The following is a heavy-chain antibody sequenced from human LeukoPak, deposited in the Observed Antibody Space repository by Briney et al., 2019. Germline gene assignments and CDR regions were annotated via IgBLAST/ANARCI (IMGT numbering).Heavy chain of an antibody. Sequence: GGSLRLSCAASGFTFSSYAMHWVRQAPGKGLEWVAVISYDGSNKYYADSVKGRFTISRDNSKNTLYLQMNSLRAEDTAVYYCAREEYDYWLDYWGQGTLVTVSS. J-gene: IGHJ4*02. D-gene: IGHD3-3*01. CDR2: ISYDGSNK. V-gene: IGHV3-30*04. CDR3: AREEYDYWLDY. CDR1: GFTFSSYA.